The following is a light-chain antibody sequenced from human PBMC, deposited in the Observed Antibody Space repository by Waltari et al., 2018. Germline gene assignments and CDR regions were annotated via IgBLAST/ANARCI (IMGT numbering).Light chain of an antibody. Sequence: QSALTQPASVSGSPGQSITISCTGTSSDVGGYNYVSWYQQHPGKAPKLMICEVSKRPSGLPNRFSGSQSGNTASLTISGLQAEDEADYYCSSYTSSSTVVFGGGTKLTVL. CDR1: SSDVGGYNY. CDR3: SSYTSSSTVV. J-gene: IGLJ2*01. CDR2: EVS. V-gene: IGLV2-14*01.